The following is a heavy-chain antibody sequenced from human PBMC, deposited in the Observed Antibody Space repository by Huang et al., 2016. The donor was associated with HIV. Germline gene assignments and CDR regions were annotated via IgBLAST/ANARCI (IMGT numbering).Heavy chain of an antibody. J-gene: IGHJ4*02. D-gene: IGHD1-1*01. Sequence: QVHLVESGGGVVQPGRSLRLSCAASGFTFSGYGMHWVRQAAGKGMGMVAVITFDGKNKYYADSGRGRFTVSRDNSQSTVSLQMNTLRAEDTAVYYCAKDNDLYYFDYWGQGTLVTVSS. CDR3: AKDNDLYYFDY. V-gene: IGHV3-30*18. CDR1: GFTFSGYG. CDR2: ITFDGKNK.